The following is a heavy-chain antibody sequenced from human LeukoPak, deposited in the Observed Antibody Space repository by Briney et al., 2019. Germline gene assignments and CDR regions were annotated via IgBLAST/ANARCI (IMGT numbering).Heavy chain of an antibody. V-gene: IGHV3-23*01. CDR3: AKGGRSYYDSSGYLIMD. Sequence: GGSLRLSCAASGFTFSSYAMSWVRQAPGKGLEWVSAISGSGGSTYYADSVKGRFTISRDNSKNTLYLQMNSLRAEDTAVYYCAKGGRSYYDSSGYLIMDWGQGTLVTVSS. CDR1: GFTFSSYA. CDR2: ISGSGGST. J-gene: IGHJ4*02. D-gene: IGHD3-22*01.